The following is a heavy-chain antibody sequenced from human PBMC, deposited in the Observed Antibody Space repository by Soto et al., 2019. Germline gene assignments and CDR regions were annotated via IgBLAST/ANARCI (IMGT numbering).Heavy chain of an antibody. CDR1: GYIFTNND. V-gene: IGHV1-18*01. CDR2: VRVQNGDT. D-gene: IGHD3-10*01. CDR3: ARESRLWVDGVIGPGAY. Sequence: ASVKVSCKASGYIFTNNDITWVRQAPGQGLEWMGWVRVQNGDTYYAPKFRDRVTVTRDTSTSTAYMDLRSLRSDDTAIYYCARESRLWVDGVIGPGAYGGQGTLVTVS. J-gene: IGHJ4*02.